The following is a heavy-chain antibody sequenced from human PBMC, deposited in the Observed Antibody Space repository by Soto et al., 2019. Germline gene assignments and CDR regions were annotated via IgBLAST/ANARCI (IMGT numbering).Heavy chain of an antibody. Sequence: ASVKVSCKASGYTFTSYAMHWLRQAPGQRLEWMGWINAGNGNTKYSQKFQGRVTITRDTSASTAYMELSSLRSEDTAVYYCASYGDYSRFYYYYYMDVWGKGTTVTVSS. CDR3: ASYGDYSRFYYYYYMDV. V-gene: IGHV1-3*01. J-gene: IGHJ6*03. CDR1: GYTFTSYA. CDR2: INAGNGNT. D-gene: IGHD4-17*01.